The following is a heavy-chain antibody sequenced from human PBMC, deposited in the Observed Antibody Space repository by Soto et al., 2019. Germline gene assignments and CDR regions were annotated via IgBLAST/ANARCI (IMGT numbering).Heavy chain of an antibody. CDR2: IYYSGST. J-gene: IGHJ4*02. V-gene: IGHV4-39*01. CDR3: ARLAPRMGYDSSGYYSYYFDY. D-gene: IGHD3-22*01. CDR1: GGSISSSSYY. Sequence: PSETLSLTCTVSGGSISSSSYYWGWIRQPPGKGLEWIGSIYYSGSTYYNPSLKSRVTISVDTSKNQFSLKLSSVTAADTAVYYCARLAPRMGYDSSGYYSYYFDYWGQGTLVTVSS.